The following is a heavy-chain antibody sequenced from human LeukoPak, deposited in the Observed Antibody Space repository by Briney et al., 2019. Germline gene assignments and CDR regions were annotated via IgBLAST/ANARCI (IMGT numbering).Heavy chain of an antibody. CDR2: ISSSSSYI. J-gene: IGHJ4*02. V-gene: IGHV3-21*01. CDR1: GFTVSSNY. CDR3: ARADSSGYYSY. D-gene: IGHD3-22*01. Sequence: GGSLRLSCAASGFTVSSNYMSWVRQAPGKGLEWVSSISSSSSYIYYADSVKGRFTISRDNAKNSLYLQMNSLRAEDTAVYYCARADSSGYYSYWGQGTLVTVSS.